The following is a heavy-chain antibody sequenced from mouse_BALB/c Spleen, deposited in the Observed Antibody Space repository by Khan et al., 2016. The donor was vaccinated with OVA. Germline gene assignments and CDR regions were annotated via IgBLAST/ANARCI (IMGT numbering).Heavy chain of an antibody. CDR1: GYSITSDYA. D-gene: IGHD2-14*01. V-gene: IGHV3-2*02. CDR3: ARSLYYSYGYALDG. CDR2: ISSTGST. Sequence: EVQLVESGPGLVKPSQSLSLTCTVTGYSITSDYAWNWIRQFPGNKLEWMGYISSTGSTSYNPSLKSRISITRDTSKNQFFLQLKSVTTEDTATYYGARSLYYSYGYALDGWGRGTSVTVSS. J-gene: IGHJ4*01.